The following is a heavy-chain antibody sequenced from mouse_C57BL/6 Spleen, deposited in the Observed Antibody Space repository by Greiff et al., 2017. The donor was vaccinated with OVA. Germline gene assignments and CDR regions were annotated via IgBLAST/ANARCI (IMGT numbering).Heavy chain of an antibody. CDR3: ARNAYGSSYWFAY. Sequence: VQLKQSGPELVKPGASVKISCKASGYTFTDYYMNWVKQSHGKSLEWIGDINPNNGGTSYNQKFKGKATLTVDKSSSTAYMELRSLTSEDSAVYYCARNAYGSSYWFAYWGQGTLVTVSA. D-gene: IGHD1-1*01. J-gene: IGHJ3*01. CDR2: INPNNGGT. V-gene: IGHV1-26*01. CDR1: GYTFTDYY.